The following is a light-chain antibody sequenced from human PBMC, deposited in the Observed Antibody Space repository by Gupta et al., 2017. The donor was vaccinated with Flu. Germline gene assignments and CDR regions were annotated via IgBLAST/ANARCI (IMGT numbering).Light chain of an antibody. CDR3: QAWDGSTSFV. V-gene: IGLV3-1*01. J-gene: IGLJ1*01. CDR1: KLGDKY. Sequence: SYELTQPPSVSVSPGHTASITCSGDKLGDKYASWYQQKPGQSPMLVIYQDSKRPSGIPERFSGSNSGNTATLTISGTQALDEADYYCQAWDGSTSFVFGTGTKVTVL. CDR2: QDS.